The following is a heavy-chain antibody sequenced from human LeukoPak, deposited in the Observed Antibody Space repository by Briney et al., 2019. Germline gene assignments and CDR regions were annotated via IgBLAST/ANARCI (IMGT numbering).Heavy chain of an antibody. CDR3: ARAPRLALDY. CDR1: GGSISSYY. J-gene: IGHJ4*02. Sequence: SETLSLPSPVSGGSISSYYWSWIRPPPGKGLEWIGYIYYSGSTNYNPSLKSRVTISVDTSKNQFSLKLSSVTAADTAVYYCARAPRLALDYWGQGTLVTVSS. D-gene: IGHD6-19*01. CDR2: IYYSGST. V-gene: IGHV4-59*01.